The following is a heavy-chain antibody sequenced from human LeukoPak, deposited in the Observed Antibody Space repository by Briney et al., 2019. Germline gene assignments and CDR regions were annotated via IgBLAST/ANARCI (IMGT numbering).Heavy chain of an antibody. J-gene: IGHJ3*02. Sequence: SETLSLTCTVSGGSISSYYWSWIRQPPGKGLEWIGSIYYSGSTYYNPSLKSRVTISVDTSKNQFSLKLSSVTAADTAVYYCARRATTLYAFDIWGQGTMVTVSS. CDR1: GGSISSYY. CDR3: ARRATTLYAFDI. D-gene: IGHD1-1*01. V-gene: IGHV4-39*01. CDR2: IYYSGST.